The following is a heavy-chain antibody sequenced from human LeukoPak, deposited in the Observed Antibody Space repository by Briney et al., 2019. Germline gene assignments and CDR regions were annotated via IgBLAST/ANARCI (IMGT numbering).Heavy chain of an antibody. D-gene: IGHD5-18*01. Sequence: GGSLRLSCAASGFTFSSYAMSWVRQAPGKGLEWVSDISSSGSGTYYADSVKGRFTISRDNSKNTLYLQMNSLRAEDTAVYYCARDLLGYSYDAYYFDFWGQGTLVTVSS. CDR2: ISSSGSGT. CDR1: GFTFSSYA. V-gene: IGHV3-23*01. CDR3: ARDLLGYSYDAYYFDF. J-gene: IGHJ4*02.